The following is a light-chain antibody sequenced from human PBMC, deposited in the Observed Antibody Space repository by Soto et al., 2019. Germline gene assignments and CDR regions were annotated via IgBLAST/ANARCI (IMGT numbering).Light chain of an antibody. CDR3: QQYGSSGT. V-gene: IGKV3-20*01. CDR1: QSISSSS. Sequence: EIVLTQSPGTLSLSPGEGATLSCRASQSISSSSLAWYQQKPGQAPRLLICGASNRATGIPDRFSGSGSGTDFTLTISRLEPEDFAVYYCQQYGSSGTFGQGTKVDIK. J-gene: IGKJ1*01. CDR2: GAS.